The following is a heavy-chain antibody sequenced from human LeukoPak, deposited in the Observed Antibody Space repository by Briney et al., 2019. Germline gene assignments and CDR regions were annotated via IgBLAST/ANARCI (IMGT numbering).Heavy chain of an antibody. Sequence: SETLSLTCTVSGGSISSGSYYWSWIRQPAGKGLEWIGRIYTSGSTNYNPSLKSRVTISVDTSKNQFSLKLSSVTAADTAVYYCARGPSTSSSWYPAFDYWGQGTLVTVSS. D-gene: IGHD6-13*01. CDR3: ARGPSTSSSWYPAFDY. CDR1: GGSISSGSYY. CDR2: IYTSGST. J-gene: IGHJ4*02. V-gene: IGHV4-61*02.